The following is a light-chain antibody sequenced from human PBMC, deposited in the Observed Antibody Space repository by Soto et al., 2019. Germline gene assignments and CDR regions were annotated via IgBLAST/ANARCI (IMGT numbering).Light chain of an antibody. CDR3: QHYDHLPIT. V-gene: IGKV1-33*01. Sequence: DIQMTQSPSSLSASVGYRVTITCQASQDITNYLNWYQQKQGRAPRLLLYDASSLETGVPSRFSGSGSGTDFTLTISSLQPEDVATYYCQHYDHLPITFGQGTRLEIK. CDR2: DAS. J-gene: IGKJ5*01. CDR1: QDITNY.